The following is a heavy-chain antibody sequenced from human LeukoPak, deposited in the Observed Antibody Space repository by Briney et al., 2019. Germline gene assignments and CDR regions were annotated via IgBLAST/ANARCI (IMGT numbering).Heavy chain of an antibody. D-gene: IGHD2-15*01. CDR3: ARGGVYCSGGSCYHGHDAFDI. Sequence: PGESLKISCKGSGYSFTSYWIGWVRQMPGKGLEWMGIIYPGDSDTRYSPSFQGQVTISADKSISTAYLQWSSLKASDTAMYYCARGGVYCSGGSCYHGHDAFDIWGQGTMVTVSS. V-gene: IGHV5-51*01. J-gene: IGHJ3*02. CDR2: IYPGDSDT. CDR1: GYSFTSYW.